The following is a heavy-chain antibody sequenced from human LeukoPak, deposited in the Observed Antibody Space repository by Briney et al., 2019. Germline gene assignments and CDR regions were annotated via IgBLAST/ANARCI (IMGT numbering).Heavy chain of an antibody. CDR3: AKTIVVVVASGIDY. Sequence: GGSLRLSCAASGFTFSSYGMHWVRQAPGKGLEWVAVISYDGSNKYYADSVKGRVTTSRDNSKNTLHLQMNSLRAEDTAVYYCAKTIVVVVASGIDYWGQGTLVTVSS. D-gene: IGHD2-15*01. CDR2: ISYDGSNK. J-gene: IGHJ4*02. V-gene: IGHV3-30*18. CDR1: GFTFSSYG.